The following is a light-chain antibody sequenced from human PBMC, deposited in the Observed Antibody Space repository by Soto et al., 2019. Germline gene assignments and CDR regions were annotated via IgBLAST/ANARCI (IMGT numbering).Light chain of an antibody. J-gene: IGLJ2*01. Sequence: QSALTQPASVSGSPGQSITISCTGTSSDVGYSNYVSWYQQLPGKAPKLMIYDVSDRPSGVSNRFSGSKSGSTASLTISGLQAEGEADYYCSSYTSSDTLVFGAGTKVTVL. CDR3: SSYTSSDTLV. CDR2: DVS. V-gene: IGLV2-14*01. CDR1: SSDVGYSNY.